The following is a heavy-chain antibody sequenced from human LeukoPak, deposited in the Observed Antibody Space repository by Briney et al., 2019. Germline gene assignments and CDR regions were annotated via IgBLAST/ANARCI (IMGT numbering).Heavy chain of an antibody. Sequence: PSETLSLTCAVSGGSISSNNWWSWVRQPPGKGLEWIGEIYHSGNTNYNPSLKSRVTLSVDKSKNQFSLKLRSVTAADTAVYYCARGFIAAADTYFDYWGQGTLVPVSS. CDR2: IYHSGNT. D-gene: IGHD6-13*01. CDR3: ARGFIAAADTYFDY. V-gene: IGHV4-4*02. CDR1: GGSISSNNW. J-gene: IGHJ4*02.